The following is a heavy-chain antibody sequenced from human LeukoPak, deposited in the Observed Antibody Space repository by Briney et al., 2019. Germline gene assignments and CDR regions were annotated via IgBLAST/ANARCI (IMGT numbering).Heavy chain of an antibody. D-gene: IGHD5-12*01. CDR1: GYTFTNYG. CDR2: ITAYNGNT. Sequence: GASVKVSCKTSGYTFTNYGISWVRQAPGQGLEWMAWITAYNGNTNYAQNLQGRVTVTTDTSTTTACMELRSLRSDDTAVYYCARADYRYSGYGLWGQGTLVTVSS. CDR3: ARADYRYSGYGL. J-gene: IGHJ4*02. V-gene: IGHV1-18*01.